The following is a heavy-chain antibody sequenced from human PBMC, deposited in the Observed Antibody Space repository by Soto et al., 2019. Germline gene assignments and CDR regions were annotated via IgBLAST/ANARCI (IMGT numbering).Heavy chain of an antibody. D-gene: IGHD6-19*01. Sequence: SETLSLTCAVSGGSISSYYWSWIRQPPGKGLEWIGYIYYSGSTNYNPSLKSRVTISVDTSKNQFSLKLTSVTAADTAVYYCARSRYSSGWWTPPFDYWGQGTLVTVSS. CDR1: GGSISSYY. J-gene: IGHJ4*02. V-gene: IGHV4-59*01. CDR2: IYYSGST. CDR3: ARSRYSSGWWTPPFDY.